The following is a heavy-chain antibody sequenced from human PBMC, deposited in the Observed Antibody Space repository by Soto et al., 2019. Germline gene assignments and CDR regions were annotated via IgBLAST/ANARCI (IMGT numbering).Heavy chain of an antibody. J-gene: IGHJ4*02. D-gene: IGHD6-13*01. Sequence: QVQLQESGPGLVKPSETLSLTCTVSGGFISNYYWSWIRQSPGKGLEWIGYLYYTGSTNYNPSLKSLVTISVDMSKNQFSLMLTSVTAADTAVYYCARHNTVWAAAGSFDFWGQGTLVTVSS. CDR2: LYYTGST. CDR1: GGFISNYY. V-gene: IGHV4-59*08. CDR3: ARHNTVWAAAGSFDF.